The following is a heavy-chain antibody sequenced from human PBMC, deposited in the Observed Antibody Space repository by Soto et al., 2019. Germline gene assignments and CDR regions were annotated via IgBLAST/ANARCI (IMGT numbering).Heavy chain of an antibody. CDR1: GGSISRSNW. CDR2: IYHSEST. CDR3: ARSITFDWLFFDN. V-gene: IGHV4-4*02. D-gene: IGHD3-9*01. J-gene: IGHJ4*02. Sequence: PSETLSLTCAVSGGSISRSNWWSWVRQPPGKGLEWIGEIYHSESTNYHPSLKSRVTISVDKSKNQFSLKLTSLTAADTAVYYCARSITFDWLFFDNWGQGTLVTVSS.